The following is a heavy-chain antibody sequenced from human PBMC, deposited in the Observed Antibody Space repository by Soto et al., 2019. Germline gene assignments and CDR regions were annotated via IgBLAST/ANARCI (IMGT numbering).Heavy chain of an antibody. Sequence: SETLSLTCAVYGGSFSGYYWSWIRQPPGKGLEWIGEINHSGSTNYNPSLKSRVTISVDTSKNQFSLKLSSVTAADTAVYYCARDQNGSPHFDCWGQGILVTVSS. CDR3: ARDQNGSPHFDC. D-gene: IGHD1-26*01. V-gene: IGHV4-34*01. CDR2: INHSGST. CDR1: GGSFSGYY. J-gene: IGHJ4*02.